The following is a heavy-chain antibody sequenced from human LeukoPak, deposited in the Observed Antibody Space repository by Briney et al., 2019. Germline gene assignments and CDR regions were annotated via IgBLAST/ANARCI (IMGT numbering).Heavy chain of an antibody. V-gene: IGHV4-34*01. Sequence: SETLSLTCAVYGGSFSGYYWSWIRQPPGKGLEWIGEINHSGSTNYNPSLKSRVTISVDTSKNQFSLKLSSVTAADTTAYYCARRMKAWLQLGYFDYWGQGTLVTVSS. D-gene: IGHD5-24*01. CDR1: GGSFSGYY. CDR3: ARRMKAWLQLGYFDY. CDR2: INHSGST. J-gene: IGHJ4*02.